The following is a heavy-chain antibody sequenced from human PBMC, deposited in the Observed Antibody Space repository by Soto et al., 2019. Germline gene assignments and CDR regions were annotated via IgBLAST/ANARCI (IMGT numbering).Heavy chain of an antibody. CDR3: AKDIKRGIGGSFPYCSGGSCYSRKIV. D-gene: IGHD2-15*01. V-gene: IGHV3-9*01. J-gene: IGHJ4*02. CDR2: ISWNSGSI. CDR1: GFTFDDYA. Sequence: GGSLRLSCAASGFTFDDYAMHWVRQAPGKGLEWVSGISWNSGSIGYADSVKGRFTISRDNAKNSLYLQMNSLRAEDTALYYCAKDIKRGIGGSFPYCSGGSCYSRKIVWGQGTLVTVSS.